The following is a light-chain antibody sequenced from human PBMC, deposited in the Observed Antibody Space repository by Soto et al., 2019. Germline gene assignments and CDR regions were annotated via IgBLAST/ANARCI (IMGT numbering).Light chain of an antibody. CDR1: SSDVGGYNY. CDR3: SSYTTTNTYV. Sequence: QSALTQPASVSGSPGQSITISCTGTSSDVGGYNYVSWSQQHPGKAPKLMIYEVSNRPSGVSNRFAGSKSGNTAFLTISGLQAEDEADYYCSSYTTTNTYVFGTGTKLTVL. CDR2: EVS. V-gene: IGLV2-14*01. J-gene: IGLJ1*01.